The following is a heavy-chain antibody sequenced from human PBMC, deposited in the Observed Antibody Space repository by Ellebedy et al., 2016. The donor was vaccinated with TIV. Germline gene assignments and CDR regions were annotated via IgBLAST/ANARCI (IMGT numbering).Heavy chain of an antibody. CDR1: GYTFTSYD. CDR2: MNPNSGNT. Sequence: AASVKVSCKASGYTFTSYDINWVRQATGQGLEWMGWMNPNSGNTGYAQKFQGRVNMTRNTSITTAYMELSSLRSEDTAVYYCARGGHYYDSSGYLSMAFDIWGQGTMVSVSS. J-gene: IGHJ3*02. D-gene: IGHD3-22*01. CDR3: ARGGHYYDSSGYLSMAFDI. V-gene: IGHV1-8*01.